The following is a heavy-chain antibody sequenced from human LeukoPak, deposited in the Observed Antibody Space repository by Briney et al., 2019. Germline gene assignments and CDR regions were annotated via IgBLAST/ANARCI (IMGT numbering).Heavy chain of an antibody. D-gene: IGHD6-19*01. CDR2: ISTYNGDT. V-gene: IGHV1-18*01. CDR1: GYTFKNYA. Sequence: GASVKVSCKASGYTFKNYAISWVRQAPGHGLEWMGWISTYNGDTHYAQKFQSRVTMTTDTSTSTAYMELRSLRSDDTAVYYCARDPSNTSGRFVYFDYWGQGTLVTVSS. CDR3: ARDPSNTSGRFVYFDY. J-gene: IGHJ4*02.